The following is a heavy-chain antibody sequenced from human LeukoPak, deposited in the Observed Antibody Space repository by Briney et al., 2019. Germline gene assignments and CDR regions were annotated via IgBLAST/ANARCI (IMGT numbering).Heavy chain of an antibody. CDR2: IYYSGST. CDR1: GGSISSSSYY. Sequence: SETLSLTCTVSGGSISSSSYYWGWIRQPPGKGLEWIGSIYYSGSTYYNPSLKSRVTISVDTSKNQFSLKLSSVTAADTAVYYCATVRPAHYYDSSGHQYGAFDIWGQGTMVTVSS. CDR3: ATVRPAHYYDSSGHQYGAFDI. V-gene: IGHV4-39*01. J-gene: IGHJ3*02. D-gene: IGHD3-22*01.